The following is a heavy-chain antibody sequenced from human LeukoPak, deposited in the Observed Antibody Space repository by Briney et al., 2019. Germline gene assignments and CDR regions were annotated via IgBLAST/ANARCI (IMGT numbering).Heavy chain of an antibody. D-gene: IGHD3-22*01. Sequence: PGGSLRLSCAASGFTFSSYGMHWVRQAPGKGLEWVAVISYDGSNKYYADSVKGRFTTSRDNSKNTLYLQMNSPRAEDTAVYYCAKSPQTRLNYYDSSGYLFDYWGQGTLVTVSS. CDR1: GFTFSSYG. J-gene: IGHJ4*02. V-gene: IGHV3-30*18. CDR2: ISYDGSNK. CDR3: AKSPQTRLNYYDSSGYLFDY.